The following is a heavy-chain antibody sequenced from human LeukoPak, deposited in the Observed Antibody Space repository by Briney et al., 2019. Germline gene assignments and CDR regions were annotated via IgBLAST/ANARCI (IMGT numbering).Heavy chain of an antibody. Sequence: SETLSLTCTVCGGSISSSSYYWGWIRQPPGKGLEWIGSIYYSGSTYYNPSLRSRVTISVDTSKNQFSLKLSSVTAADTAVYYCARVPEHYYDSSGLDYWGQGTLVTVSS. CDR2: IYYSGST. V-gene: IGHV4-39*07. CDR1: GGSISSSSYY. J-gene: IGHJ4*02. CDR3: ARVPEHYYDSSGLDY. D-gene: IGHD3-22*01.